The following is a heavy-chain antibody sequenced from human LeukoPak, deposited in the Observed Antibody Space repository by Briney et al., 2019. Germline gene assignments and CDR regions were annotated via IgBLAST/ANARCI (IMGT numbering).Heavy chain of an antibody. CDR2: MSYDEDNK. J-gene: IGHJ6*02. V-gene: IGHV3-30*04. CDR1: GFTFSNYA. D-gene: IGHD6-19*01. CDR3: ARDYGWGLTSRGLDV. Sequence: PGGSLRLSCAASGFTFSNYAMHWVRQAPGKGLEWVVIMSYDEDNKYYADSVKGRFTISRDNSKNTLYVQMNSLRAEDTAVYYCARDYGWGLTSRGLDVWGQGTTVTVSS.